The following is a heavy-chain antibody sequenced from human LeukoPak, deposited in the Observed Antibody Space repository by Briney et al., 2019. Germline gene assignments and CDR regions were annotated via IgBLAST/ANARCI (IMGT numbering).Heavy chain of an antibody. D-gene: IGHD6-13*01. Sequence: GGSLRLSCAASGFTFSSYSMNWVRQAPGKGLEWVSYISSSSSTIYYADSVRGRFTISRDNSRNTLSLQMNSLRPEDTAVYYCAKDGPAADWGQGTLVTVSS. CDR2: ISSSSSTI. J-gene: IGHJ4*02. CDR1: GFTFSSYS. CDR3: AKDGPAAD. V-gene: IGHV3-48*01.